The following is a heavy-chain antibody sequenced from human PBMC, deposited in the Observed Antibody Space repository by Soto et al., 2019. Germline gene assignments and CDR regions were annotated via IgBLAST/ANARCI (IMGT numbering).Heavy chain of an antibody. D-gene: IGHD3-22*01. V-gene: IGHV3-74*01. J-gene: IGHJ4*01. CDR2: INTDGSST. CDR3: ARPRYDGSVTPFDY. Sequence: EVQLVESGGGLVQPGGSLRLSCAASGFTFSSYWMHWVRQVPGKGLVWVSHINTDGSSTTYADSVKGRFIISRDNAKNMVYLEMNSLRAEETAVYFCARPRYDGSVTPFDYWGQGTLVTVSS. CDR1: GFTFSSYW.